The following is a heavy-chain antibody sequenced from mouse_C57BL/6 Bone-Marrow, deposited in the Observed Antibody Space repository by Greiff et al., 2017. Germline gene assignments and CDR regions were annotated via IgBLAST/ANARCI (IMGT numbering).Heavy chain of an antibody. CDR2: IWSGGST. CDR1: GFSLTSYG. D-gene: IGHD2-12*01. Sequence: VHLVESGPGLVQPSQSLSITCTVSGFSLTSYGVHWVRQSPGKGLEWLGVIWSGGSTDYNAAFISRLSISKDNSKSQVFFKMNSLQADDTAIYYCARNWILVTLYAMDYWGQGTSVTVSS. V-gene: IGHV2-2*01. J-gene: IGHJ4*01. CDR3: ARNWILVTLYAMDY.